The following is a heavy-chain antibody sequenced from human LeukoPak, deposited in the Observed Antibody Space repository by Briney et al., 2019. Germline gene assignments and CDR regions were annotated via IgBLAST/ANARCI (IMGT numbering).Heavy chain of an antibody. CDR3: ASSLYRGSYGDY. CDR2: ISYDGSKK. Sequence: GGSLRLSCAASGFTFSSYSMNWVRQAPGKGLEWVAVISYDGSKKYYADSVKGRFTISRDNSKNTVYLQMNRLRAEDTAMHYGASSLYRGSYGDYWGQGTLVTDSS. J-gene: IGHJ4*02. V-gene: IGHV3-30*05. CDR1: GFTFSSYS. D-gene: IGHD1-26*01.